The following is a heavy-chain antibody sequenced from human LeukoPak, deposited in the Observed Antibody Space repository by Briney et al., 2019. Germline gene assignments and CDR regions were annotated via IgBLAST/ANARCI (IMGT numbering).Heavy chain of an antibody. D-gene: IGHD3-10*01. CDR1: GYTFTSYY. J-gene: IGHJ4*02. CDR3: ARGSSGSSPGFDY. CDR2: INPSGGST. Sequence: GASVTVSCQASGYTFTSYYMHWVRQAAGQGREWMGIINPSGGSTSLAQKFQGTVTMTRDTSTSTVYMELSSLRSEDTAGYYCARGSSGSSPGFDYWGQGTLVTVSS. V-gene: IGHV1-46*01.